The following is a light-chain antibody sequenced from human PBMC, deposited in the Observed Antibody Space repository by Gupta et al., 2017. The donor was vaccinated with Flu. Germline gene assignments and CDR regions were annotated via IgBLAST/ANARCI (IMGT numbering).Light chain of an antibody. V-gene: IGKV1-6*01. J-gene: IGKJ5*01. CDR3: LQDLPRPNT. Sequence: AIPLTQSPASLSASVRDRISITCRASQDIEHDLGWYQVSPGRAPRLLIYSASKLYVGVPARFSGSGXGSXFTLTIXDLQPEDFATYFCLQDLPRPNTFGXGTRLEMK. CDR1: QDIEHD. CDR2: SAS.